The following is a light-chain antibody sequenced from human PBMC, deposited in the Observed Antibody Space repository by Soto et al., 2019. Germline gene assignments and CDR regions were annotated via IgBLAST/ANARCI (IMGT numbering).Light chain of an antibody. J-gene: IGLJ3*02. V-gene: IGLV2-14*01. CDR3: SSFTSMSSLV. CDR1: NRDVGGYNY. CDR2: EVS. Sequence: QSALTQPASVSGSPGQSITIACTGTNRDVGGYNYVSWYQQHPGKVPKLMIYEVSNRPSGVSNRFSGSKSGNTASLTISGLQAEDEADYYCSSFTSMSSLVFGGGTKVTVL.